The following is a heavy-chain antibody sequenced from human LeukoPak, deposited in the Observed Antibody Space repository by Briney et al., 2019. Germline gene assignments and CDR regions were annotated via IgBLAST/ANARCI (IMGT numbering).Heavy chain of an antibody. J-gene: IGHJ4*02. CDR1: GFTFSNAW. V-gene: IGHV4-34*01. CDR2: INHSGST. Sequence: GSLRLSCAASGFTFSNAWMSWVRQAPGKGLEWIGEINHSGSTNYNPSLKSRVTISVDTSKNQFSLKLSSVTAADTAVYYCARRVRWFTAYFDYWGQGTLVTVSS. CDR3: ARRVRWFTAYFDY. D-gene: IGHD4-23*01.